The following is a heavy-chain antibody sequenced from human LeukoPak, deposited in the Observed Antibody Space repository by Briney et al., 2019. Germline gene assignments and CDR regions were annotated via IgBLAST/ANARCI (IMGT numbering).Heavy chain of an antibody. D-gene: IGHD6-19*01. V-gene: IGHV3-21*01. CDR2: VSSSSSYI. CDR1: GFTFSSYS. CDR3: ARDLAVAGTTYGD. J-gene: IGHJ4*02. Sequence: GGSLRLSCAASGFTFSSYSMSWVRQAPGKGLEWVSSVSSSSSYIYYADSVKGRFTISRDNAKNSLYLQMNSLRAEDTAVYYCARDLAVAGTTYGDWGQGTLVTVSS.